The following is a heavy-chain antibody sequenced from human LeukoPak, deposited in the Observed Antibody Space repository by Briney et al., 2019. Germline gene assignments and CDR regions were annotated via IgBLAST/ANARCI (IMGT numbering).Heavy chain of an antibody. CDR2: IYWDDDK. V-gene: IGHV2-5*02. CDR1: GFSLTTSGVG. Sequence: SGPTLVNPTQTLTLTCTFSGFSLTTSGVGVGWIRQLPGKALEWLAVIYWDDDKRYSPSLKNRLTITKDTSKNQVVLSVTNMDPVDTATYYCAHTGHYYDRNNANWYFDLWGRGTLVTVSS. CDR3: AHTGHYYDRNNANWYFDL. J-gene: IGHJ2*01. D-gene: IGHD3-22*01.